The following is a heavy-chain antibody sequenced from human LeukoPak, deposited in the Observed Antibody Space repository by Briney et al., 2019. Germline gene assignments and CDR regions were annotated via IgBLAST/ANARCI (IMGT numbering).Heavy chain of an antibody. Sequence: PGGSLRLSCAASGFTFSSYAMSWVRQAPGKGLEWVSAISGSGGSTYYADSVKGRFTISRDNSKNTLYLQMNSLRAEDTAVYYCAKDTTVVVAATSDYWGQGTLVTVSS. CDR1: GFTFSSYA. V-gene: IGHV3-23*01. CDR3: AKDTTVVVAATSDY. D-gene: IGHD2-15*01. J-gene: IGHJ4*02. CDR2: ISGSGGST.